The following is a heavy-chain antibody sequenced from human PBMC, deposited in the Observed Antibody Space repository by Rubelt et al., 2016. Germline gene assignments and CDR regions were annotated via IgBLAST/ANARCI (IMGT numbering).Heavy chain of an antibody. CDR1: GDSVGTYY. Sequence: QVQLQESGPGLVKPSETLSLTCTVSGDSVGTYYWSWVRQPPGKGLEWIGYIYYSGRAIYSPSLTSRVTISVDTSKNQFSLKLSSVTAADTAVYYCARDNFYDSPHWGQGTLVTVSS. V-gene: IGHV4-59*02. CDR3: ARDNFYDSPH. D-gene: IGHD3-22*01. J-gene: IGHJ4*02. CDR2: IYYSGRA.